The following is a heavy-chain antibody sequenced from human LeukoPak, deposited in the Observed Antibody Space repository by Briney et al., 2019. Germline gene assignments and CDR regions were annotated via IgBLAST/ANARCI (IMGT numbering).Heavy chain of an antibody. CDR1: GYSFTSYW. CDR3: ARWNPLGFDY. D-gene: IGHD1-1*01. J-gene: IGHJ4*02. V-gene: IGHV5-51*01. Sequence: GESLRISCKGSGYSFTSYWISWVRQMPGKGLEWLVIIYPGDFDARYSPSFQGQVTISVDKSISTVYLQWNSLKASDTAMYYCARWNPLGFDYWGRGTLVTVSS. CDR2: IYPGDFDA.